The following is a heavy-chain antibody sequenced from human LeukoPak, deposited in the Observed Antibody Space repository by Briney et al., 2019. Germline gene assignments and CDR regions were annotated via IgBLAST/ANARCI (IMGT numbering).Heavy chain of an antibody. CDR3: ARDIPSGSYLGPDAFDI. J-gene: IGHJ3*02. V-gene: IGHV3-48*02. D-gene: IGHD1-26*01. Sequence: GGSLRLSCAASGFTFSSYSMNWVRQAPGKGLGWVSYISSSSSTIYYADSVKGRFTISRDNAKNSLYLQMNSLRDEDTAVYYCARDIPSGSYLGPDAFDIWGQGTMVTVSS. CDR1: GFTFSSYS. CDR2: ISSSSSTI.